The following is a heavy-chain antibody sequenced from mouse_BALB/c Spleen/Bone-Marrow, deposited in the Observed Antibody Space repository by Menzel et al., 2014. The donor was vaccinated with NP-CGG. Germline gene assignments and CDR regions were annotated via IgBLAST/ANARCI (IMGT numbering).Heavy chain of an antibody. CDR3: ARHRYYAMDY. CDR1: GFSLTNYG. J-gene: IGHJ4*01. CDR2: IWSDGST. V-gene: IGHV2-6-1*01. Sequence: VQVVESGPGLVAPSQSLSITCTISGFSLTNYGVHWVRQPPGKGLEWLVVIWSDGSTTYNSALKSRLSISKDNSKSQVFLKMSRRQTDDTAMYYRARHRYYAMDYWGQGTSVTVSS.